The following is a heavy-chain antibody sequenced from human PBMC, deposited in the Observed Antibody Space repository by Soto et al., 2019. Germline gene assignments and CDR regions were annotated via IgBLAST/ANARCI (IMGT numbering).Heavy chain of an antibody. CDR3: AGSISCYGSSCSYYYMDV. D-gene: IGHD2-2*01. Sequence: SETLSLTCTVSGDSISSSNYYWGWIRQPPGKGPEWIGSMYYSGSTYYNPSLKSRVTISVDMSKKQFSLKLTSVNAADTAIYYCAGSISCYGSSCSYYYMDVWGKGTTVTVSS. CDR2: MYYSGST. J-gene: IGHJ6*03. CDR1: GDSISSSNYY. V-gene: IGHV4-39*01.